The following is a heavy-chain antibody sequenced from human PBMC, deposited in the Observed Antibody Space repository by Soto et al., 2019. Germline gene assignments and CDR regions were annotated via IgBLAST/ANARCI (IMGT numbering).Heavy chain of an antibody. CDR1: GFTFSSYG. V-gene: IGHV3-33*01. CDR2: IWYDGSNK. CDR3: ARGHGVATTMGWFDP. J-gene: IGHJ5*02. Sequence: QVRLVACGGGVVQPGRSLRLSCEASGFTFSSYGIHWVRQAPGKGLEWVAVIWYDGSNKYYADSVKGRFSISRDNSKNTLYLLMNSLRAEDTAVYYCARGHGVATTMGWFDPWGQGTLVTVSS. D-gene: IGHD5-12*01.